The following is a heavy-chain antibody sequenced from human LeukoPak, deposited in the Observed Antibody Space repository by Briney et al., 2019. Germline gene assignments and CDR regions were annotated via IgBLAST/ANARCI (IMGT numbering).Heavy chain of an antibody. D-gene: IGHD5-18*01. CDR1: GFTFSSYG. CDR2: ISYDGSNK. CDR3: ARDTGGYTYGTVWSDP. J-gene: IGHJ5*02. Sequence: GGSLRLSCAASGFTFSSYGMHWVRQAPGKGLEWVAVISYDGSNKYYADSVKGRFTISRDNSKNTLYLQMNSLRAEDTAVYYCARDTGGYTYGTVWSDPWGQGTLVTVSS. V-gene: IGHV3-30*03.